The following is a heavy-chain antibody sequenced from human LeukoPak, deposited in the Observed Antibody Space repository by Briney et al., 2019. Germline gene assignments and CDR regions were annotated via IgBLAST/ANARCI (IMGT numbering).Heavy chain of an antibody. CDR2: ISGSGGST. J-gene: IGHJ4*02. D-gene: IGHD3-22*01. CDR3: AKDHLEDYYDSSGYYYNDYFDY. V-gene: IGHV3-23*01. Sequence: GGPLRLSCAASGFTFSGCAMSWVRQAPGKGLEWVSAISGSGGSTYYADSVKGRFTISRDNSKNTLYLQMNSLRAEDTAVYYCAKDHLEDYYDSSGYYYNDYFDYWGQGTLVTVSS. CDR1: GFTFSGCA.